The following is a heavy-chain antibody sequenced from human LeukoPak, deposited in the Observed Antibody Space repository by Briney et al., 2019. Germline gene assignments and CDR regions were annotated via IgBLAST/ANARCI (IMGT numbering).Heavy chain of an antibody. CDR3: ARDFYGSGSYSDY. J-gene: IGHJ4*02. D-gene: IGHD3-10*01. Sequence: ASVKVSCKAPGYTFTSYAMHWGRQAPGQRLEWMGWINAGNGNTKYSQKFQGGVTITRDTSASTAYMELSSLRSEDTAVYYCARDFYGSGSYSDYWGQGTLVTVSS. CDR1: GYTFTSYA. V-gene: IGHV1-3*01. CDR2: INAGNGNT.